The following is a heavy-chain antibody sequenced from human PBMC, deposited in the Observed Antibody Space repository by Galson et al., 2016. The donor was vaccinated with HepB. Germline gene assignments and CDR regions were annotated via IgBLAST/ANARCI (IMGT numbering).Heavy chain of an antibody. D-gene: IGHD2-21*01. V-gene: IGHV3-48*03. CDR2: ISSRGETK. CDR3: VAEDFVHCGGGCSF. Sequence: SLRLSCAATGFAFNVFNMKWVRQAPGKGLECISYISSRGETKYYADSVKSRFSISRDNAKNSLLLQMNSLKDEDTATYYCVAEDFVHCGGGCSFWGQGTPVTVSS. J-gene: IGHJ4*02. CDR1: GFAFNVFN.